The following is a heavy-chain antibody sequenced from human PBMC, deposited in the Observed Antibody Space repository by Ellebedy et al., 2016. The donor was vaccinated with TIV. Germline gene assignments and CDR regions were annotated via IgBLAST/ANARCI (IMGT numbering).Heavy chain of an antibody. D-gene: IGHD3-9*01. V-gene: IGHV2-5*02. CDR1: GFSLSTSGVG. CDR2: IYWDDDK. J-gene: IGHJ4*02. CDR3: AHDGYDILTSYYRFDY. Sequence: SGPTLVKPTQTLTLTCPFSGFSLSTSGVGVGWIRQPPGKALEWPALIYWDDDKRYSSSLKSRLTITKDTSKNQVVLTITNMDPVDTATYYCAHDGYDILTSYYRFDYWGQGTLVTVSS.